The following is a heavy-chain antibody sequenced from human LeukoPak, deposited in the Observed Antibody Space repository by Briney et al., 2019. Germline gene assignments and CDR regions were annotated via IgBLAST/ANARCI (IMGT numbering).Heavy chain of an antibody. V-gene: IGHV3-21*01. J-gene: IGHJ4*02. Sequence: PRGSLRLSCAASGFTFSSYSMNWVRQAPGKGLEWVSSISSSSSYIYYADSVKGRFTISRDNAKNSLYLQMNSLRAEGTAVYYCARGRYGDYYFDYWGQGTLVTVSS. CDR1: GFTFSSYS. CDR3: ARGRYGDYYFDY. D-gene: IGHD4-17*01. CDR2: ISSSSSYI.